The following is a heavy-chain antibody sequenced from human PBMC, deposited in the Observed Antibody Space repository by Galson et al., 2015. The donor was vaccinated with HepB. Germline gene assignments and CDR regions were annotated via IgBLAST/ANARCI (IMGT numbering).Heavy chain of an antibody. J-gene: IGHJ2*01. CDR2: IIPLVDMA. V-gene: IGHV1-69*02. CDR3: ARHGRAAWSLDL. Sequence: SCRASGGSFSSHTVSWVRQAPGQGLEWMGMIIPLVDMANYAQVFQDRVTLTADKSTTTVYMELSNLRSDDTAVYYCARHGRAAWSLDLWGRGTLVTVSS. CDR1: GGSFSSHT. D-gene: IGHD1-26*01.